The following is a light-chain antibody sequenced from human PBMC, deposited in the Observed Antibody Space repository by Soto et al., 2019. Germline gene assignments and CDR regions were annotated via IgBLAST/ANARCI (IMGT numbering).Light chain of an antibody. V-gene: IGKV1-39*01. Sequence: DIQMTQSPSSLSASVGDRVTITCRASQTISNYLNWYQQKPEKAPKLLIYATSSLQSGVPSRFSGSGSGTDFTLTISSLQPEHFATYYCQQSYSTPPWSFGQGTKLEIK. J-gene: IGKJ1*01. CDR3: QQSYSTPPWS. CDR1: QTISNY. CDR2: ATS.